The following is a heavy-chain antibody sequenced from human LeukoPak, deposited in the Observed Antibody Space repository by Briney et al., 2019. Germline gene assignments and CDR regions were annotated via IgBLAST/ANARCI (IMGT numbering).Heavy chain of an antibody. CDR2: ISYDGSNK. J-gene: IGHJ4*02. Sequence: GGSLRLSCAASGFTFSESCMHWVRQAPGKGLEWVAVISYDGSNKYYADSVKGRFTISRDNSKNTLYLQMNSLRAEDTAVYYCAKDPTGDLYYFDYWGQGTLVTVSS. CDR3: AKDPTGDLYYFDY. V-gene: IGHV3-30*18. CDR1: GFTFSESC. D-gene: IGHD7-27*01.